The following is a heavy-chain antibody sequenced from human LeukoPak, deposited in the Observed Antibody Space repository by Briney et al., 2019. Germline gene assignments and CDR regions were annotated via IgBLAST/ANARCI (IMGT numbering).Heavy chain of an antibody. D-gene: IGHD6-19*01. CDR3: AKLAGAFDY. J-gene: IGHJ4*02. V-gene: IGHV3-30*02. Sequence: GGSLRLSCAASGFTFSSYGMHWVRQAPGKGLECVAFILYEASTKYYPDSVKARFTMTRDNSKNTLYLQMNSLRAEDTAVYYCAKLAGAFDYWGQGTLVTVSS. CDR2: ILYEASTK. CDR1: GFTFSSYG.